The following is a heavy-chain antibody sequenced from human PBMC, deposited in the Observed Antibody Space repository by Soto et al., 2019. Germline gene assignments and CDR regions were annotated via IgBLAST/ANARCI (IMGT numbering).Heavy chain of an antibody. Sequence: QVQLVESGGGVVQPGRSLRLSCAASGFTFSTYGMHWVRQAPGKGLEWVAVIWYDGSNKYYADSVKGRFTISRDNSKNTLYLQMNSLGDEDTAVYYCAREDTIVVPAAMESGFYYGMDVWGQGTTVTVSS. CDR3: AREDTIVVPAAMESGFYYGMDV. J-gene: IGHJ6*02. V-gene: IGHV3-33*01. CDR2: IWYDGSNK. D-gene: IGHD2-2*01. CDR1: GFTFSTYG.